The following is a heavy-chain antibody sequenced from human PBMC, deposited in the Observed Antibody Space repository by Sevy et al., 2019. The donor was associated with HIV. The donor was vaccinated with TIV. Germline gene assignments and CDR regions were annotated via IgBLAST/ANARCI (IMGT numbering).Heavy chain of an antibody. CDR1: GFTFDDYA. CDR3: AKDITMIVVADVHFDY. J-gene: IGHJ4*02. V-gene: IGHV3-9*01. D-gene: IGHD3-22*01. Sequence: GGSLRLSCAASGFTFDDYAMHWVRQTPGRGLEWVSGISWNSGRVGYADSVKGRFTISRDNAKNSLYLQMNSLRVEDTALYFCAKDITMIVVADVHFDYWVQGTLVTVSS. CDR2: ISWNSGRV.